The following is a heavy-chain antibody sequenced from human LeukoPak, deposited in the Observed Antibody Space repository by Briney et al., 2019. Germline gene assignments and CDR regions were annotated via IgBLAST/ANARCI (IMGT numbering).Heavy chain of an antibody. V-gene: IGHV1-69*13. CDR1: GGTFSSYA. Sequence: ASVKVSCKASGGTFSSYAISWVRQAPGQGLEWMGGIIPTFGTANYAQKFQGRVTITADESTSTAYMELSSLRSEDTAVYYCARESGYCSSTSCYHYWGQGTLVTVSS. CDR2: IIPTFGTA. D-gene: IGHD2-2*01. CDR3: ARESGYCSSTSCYHY. J-gene: IGHJ4*02.